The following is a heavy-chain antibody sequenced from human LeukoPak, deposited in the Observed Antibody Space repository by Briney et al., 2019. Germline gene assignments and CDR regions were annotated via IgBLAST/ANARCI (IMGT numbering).Heavy chain of an antibody. CDR2: ISTSGST. Sequence: SETLSLTCTVSGGSISSYYWSWIRQPAGKGLESIGHISTSGSTNYNPSLKSRVTMSVDTSKNQFSLKLSSVTAADTAAYYCARVRYSDSSVLTRKRSYYFDYWGQGTLVTVSS. D-gene: IGHD3-22*01. V-gene: IGHV4-4*07. J-gene: IGHJ4*02. CDR3: ARVRYSDSSVLTRKRSYYFDY. CDR1: GGSISSYY.